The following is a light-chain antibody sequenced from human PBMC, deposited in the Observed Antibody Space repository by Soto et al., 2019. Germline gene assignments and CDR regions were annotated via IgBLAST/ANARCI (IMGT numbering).Light chain of an antibody. CDR1: QGVTSTY. Sequence: EIVLTQSPGTLSLSPGETATLSSRASQGVTSTYLAWYQQKPGQAPRLLIYAASSRATGIPDRFSGSGSGTDFTLSIRRLEPEDFAVYYCQQYDSSPLTFGGGTKVEIK. CDR2: AAS. J-gene: IGKJ4*01. CDR3: QQYDSSPLT. V-gene: IGKV3-20*01.